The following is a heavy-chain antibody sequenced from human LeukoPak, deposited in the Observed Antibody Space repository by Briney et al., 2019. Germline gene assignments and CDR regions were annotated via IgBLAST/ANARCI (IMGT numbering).Heavy chain of an antibody. Sequence: SETLSLTCGAFGGSFSGHFYSWIRQSPGKGLEWIGEITHRGSINYNPSLKSRAALSVDTSKNQFSLKLTSVTAADIGVYYCARALAAAVINWGQGTLVTVSS. CDR1: GGSFSGHF. CDR2: ITHRGSI. V-gene: IGHV4-34*01. D-gene: IGHD6-13*01. CDR3: ARALAAAVIN. J-gene: IGHJ1*01.